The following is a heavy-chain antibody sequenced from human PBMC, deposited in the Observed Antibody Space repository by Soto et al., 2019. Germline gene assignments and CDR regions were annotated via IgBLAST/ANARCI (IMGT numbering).Heavy chain of an antibody. CDR1: GGSFSGYY. CDR3: ARGWENCSSTSCYYYYYGMDV. V-gene: IGHV4-34*01. CDR2: INHSGST. D-gene: IGHD2-2*01. Sequence: QVQLQQWGAGLLKPSETLSLTCAVYGGSFSGYYWSWIRQPPGKGLEWIGEINHSGSTNYNPSLKSRVTISVDTSKNQFSLKLSSVTAADTAVYYCARGWENCSSTSCYYYYYGMDVWGQGTTVTVSS. J-gene: IGHJ6*02.